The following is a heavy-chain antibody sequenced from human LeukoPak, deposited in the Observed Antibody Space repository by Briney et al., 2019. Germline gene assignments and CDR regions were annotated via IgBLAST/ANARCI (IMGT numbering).Heavy chain of an antibody. CDR2: INWNGGST. Sequence: PGXSXRLSCAASGFTFDDYGMSWVRHAPGKGLEWVCGINWNGGSTDYADSVKGRFTISRDNAKNSLYLQMNSLRAEDTALYYCARYPKIASITIFGVVTYYFDYWGQGTLVTVSS. V-gene: IGHV3-20*04. CDR3: ARYPKIASITIFGVVTYYFDY. D-gene: IGHD3-3*01. CDR1: GFTFDDYG. J-gene: IGHJ4*02.